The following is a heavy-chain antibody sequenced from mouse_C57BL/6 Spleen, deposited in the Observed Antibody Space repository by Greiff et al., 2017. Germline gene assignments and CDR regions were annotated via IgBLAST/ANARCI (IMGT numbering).Heavy chain of an antibody. V-gene: IGHV1-82*01. Sequence: QVQLQQSGPELVKPGASVKISCKASGYAFSSSWMNWVKQRPGKGLEWIGRIYPGDGDTNYNGKFKGKATLTADKSSSTAYMQLSSLTSEDSAVYFGARRGYYYGSSYFDYWGQGTTLTVSS. CDR2: IYPGDGDT. J-gene: IGHJ2*01. D-gene: IGHD1-1*01. CDR3: ARRGYYYGSSYFDY. CDR1: GYAFSSSW.